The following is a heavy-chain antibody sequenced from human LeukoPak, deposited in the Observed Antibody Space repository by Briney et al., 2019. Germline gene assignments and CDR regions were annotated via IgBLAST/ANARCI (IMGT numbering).Heavy chain of an antibody. V-gene: IGHV3-7*01. J-gene: IGHJ1*01. CDR3: MRQNRAYFFGH. D-gene: IGHD3-3*01. CDR2: IRQDGSEK. Sequence: GGSLRFSCAASGFTFSSYWMSWGRQAPGKGLEWVANIRQDGSEKNYVDSVKGRFTISRDNAKSSLYLQMNSLRVEDTAVYFCMRQNRAYFFGHWGQGTLVTVSS. CDR1: GFTFSSYW.